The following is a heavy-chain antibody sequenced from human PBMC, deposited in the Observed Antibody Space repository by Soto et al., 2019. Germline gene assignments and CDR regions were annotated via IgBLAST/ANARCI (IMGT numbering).Heavy chain of an antibody. CDR1: GFTFSSYG. CDR2: IWYDGSNK. Sequence: QVQLVESGGGVVQPGRSLRLSCAASGFTFSSYGMHWVRQAPGKGLEWVAVIWYDGSNKYYADSVKGRFTISRDNSKNTLYLPMNSLRAEDTAVYYCARDPGEPYYYDSSGDPCLDYWGQGTLVTVSS. CDR3: ARDPGEPYYYDSSGDPCLDY. D-gene: IGHD3-22*01. V-gene: IGHV3-33*01. J-gene: IGHJ4*02.